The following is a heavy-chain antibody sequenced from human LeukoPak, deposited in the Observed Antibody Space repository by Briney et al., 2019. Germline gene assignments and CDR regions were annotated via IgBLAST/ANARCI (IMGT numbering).Heavy chain of an antibody. CDR1: GGSISSDSYY. D-gene: IGHD5/OR15-5a*01. Sequence: SETLSLTCTVSGGSISSDSYYWSWIRQPAGKGLEWIARIYASGTTDYNPSLKSRVTISVDTSKNQFSLKLSSVTAADTAVYYCTRSVYIWGQGTMVTVSS. J-gene: IGHJ3*02. CDR2: IYASGTT. V-gene: IGHV4-61*02. CDR3: TRSVYI.